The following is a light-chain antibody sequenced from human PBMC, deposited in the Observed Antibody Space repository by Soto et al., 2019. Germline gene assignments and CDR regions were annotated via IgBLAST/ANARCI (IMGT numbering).Light chain of an antibody. Sequence: QSVLTQPHSASGTPGQRVTISSSGSNSNIGSNYVNWYQHLPGTAPKLPIYRNNQRPSGVPDRFSGSKSGTSASLAISGLRSEDEADYYCAAWDDTLSGWVFGGGTKLTVL. V-gene: IGLV1-47*01. CDR3: AAWDDTLSGWV. CDR1: NSNIGSNY. CDR2: RNN. J-gene: IGLJ3*02.